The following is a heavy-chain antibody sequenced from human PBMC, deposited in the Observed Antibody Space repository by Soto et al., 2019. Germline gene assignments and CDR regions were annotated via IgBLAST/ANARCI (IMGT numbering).Heavy chain of an antibody. CDR2: INAGNGNT. V-gene: IGHV1-3*01. Sequence: ASVKVSCKASGYTFTSYAMHWVRQAPGQRLEWMGWINAGNGNTKYSQKFQGRVTITRDTSASTAYMELSSLRSEDTAVYYCANMGVGANFVKGSRGDRGQGTLVTVPS. J-gene: IGHJ4*02. CDR1: GYTFTSYA. CDR3: ANMGVGANFVKGSRGD. D-gene: IGHD1-26*01.